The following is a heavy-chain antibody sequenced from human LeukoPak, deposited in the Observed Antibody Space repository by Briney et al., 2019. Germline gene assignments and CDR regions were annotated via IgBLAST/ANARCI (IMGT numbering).Heavy chain of an antibody. CDR2: INPNSGGT. Sequence: ASVKVSCKASGYTFTGYYMHWVRQAPGQGLEWMGWINPNSGGTNYAQKFQGWVTMTRDTSISTAYMELSRLRSDDTAVYYCARVSKQWLIYDAFDIWGEGTMVTVSP. D-gene: IGHD6-19*01. CDR3: ARVSKQWLIYDAFDI. J-gene: IGHJ3*02. CDR1: GYTFTGYY. V-gene: IGHV1-2*04.